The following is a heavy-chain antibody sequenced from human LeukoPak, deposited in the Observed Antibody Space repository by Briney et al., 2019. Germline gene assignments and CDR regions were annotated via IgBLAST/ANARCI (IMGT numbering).Heavy chain of an antibody. CDR3: ARGTYFYDSSGYYHGWYFDY. J-gene: IGHJ4*02. Sequence: GESLRLSCAASGFTVSSYNMNWVRQAPGKGLEWVSYISSRSSPMYNEDSVKGRFTISRDSAKNSLYLQMNSLRDEDTAVYYCARGTYFYDSSGYYHGWYFDYWGQGTLVTVSS. D-gene: IGHD3-22*01. V-gene: IGHV3-48*02. CDR2: ISSRSSPM. CDR1: GFTVSSYN.